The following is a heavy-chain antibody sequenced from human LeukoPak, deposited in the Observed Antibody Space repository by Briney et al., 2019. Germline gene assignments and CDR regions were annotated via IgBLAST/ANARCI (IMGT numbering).Heavy chain of an antibody. Sequence: GGSLRLSSAASGFTFSSYGMHLVRQAPGKGLEREAFIRYDGSNKYYADSVKGRFTISRYNSKNTLYLQMNSLRAEDTAVYYCAKGQPYYYDSSGLDAFDIWGQGTMVTVSS. D-gene: IGHD3-22*01. CDR3: AKGQPYYYDSSGLDAFDI. CDR1: GFTFSSYG. CDR2: IRYDGSNK. J-gene: IGHJ3*02. V-gene: IGHV3-30*02.